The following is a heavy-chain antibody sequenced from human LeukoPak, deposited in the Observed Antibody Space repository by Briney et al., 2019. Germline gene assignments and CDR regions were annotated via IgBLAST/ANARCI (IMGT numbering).Heavy chain of an antibody. J-gene: IGHJ4*02. CDR2: ISSSSSYI. Sequence: GGPLRLSCAASGFTFSSYSMNWVRQAPGKGLEWVSSISSSSSYIYYADSVKGRFTISRDNAKNSLYLQMNSLRAEDTAVYYCARDSPYSSSWEREYYFDYWGQGTLVTVSS. CDR1: GFTFSSYS. V-gene: IGHV3-21*01. CDR3: ARDSPYSSSWEREYYFDY. D-gene: IGHD6-13*01.